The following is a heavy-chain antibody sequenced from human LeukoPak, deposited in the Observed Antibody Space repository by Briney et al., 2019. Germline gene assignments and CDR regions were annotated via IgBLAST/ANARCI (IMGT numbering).Heavy chain of an antibody. V-gene: IGHV4-31*03. CDR2: IYYSGSA. CDR3: ARVNYGSATKEDY. CDR1: GGSISSGGYY. J-gene: IGHJ4*02. D-gene: IGHD3-10*01. Sequence: SESLSLTCTVSGGSISSGGYYWSWIRQHPGKGLEWIGYIYYSGSAYYNPSLKSRVTISVDTSENQFSLKLSSVTAADTAVYYCARVNYGSATKEDYWGQGTLVTVSS.